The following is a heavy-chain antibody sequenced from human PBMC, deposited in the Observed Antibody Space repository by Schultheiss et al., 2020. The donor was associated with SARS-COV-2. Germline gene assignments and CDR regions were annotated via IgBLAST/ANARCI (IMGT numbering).Heavy chain of an antibody. J-gene: IGHJ4*02. CDR3: AREDIVVVVAATPFFDY. D-gene: IGHD2-15*01. CDR2: ISSSSSYI. CDR1: GFTFSSYS. Sequence: GGSLRLSCAASGFTFSSYSMNWVRQAPGKGLEWVSSISSSSSYIYYADSVKGRFTISRDNAKNSLYLQMNSLRAEDTAVYYCAREDIVVVVAATPFFDYWGQGTLVTVSS. V-gene: IGHV3-21*01.